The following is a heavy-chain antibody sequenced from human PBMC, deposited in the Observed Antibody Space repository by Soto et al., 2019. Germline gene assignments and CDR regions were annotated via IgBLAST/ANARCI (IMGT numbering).Heavy chain of an antibody. CDR3: ARPNWGSIEDDAFDI. CDR1: GGSISSSSYY. V-gene: IGHV4-39*07. CDR2: IYYSGST. D-gene: IGHD7-27*01. Sequence: SETLSLTCTVSGGSISSSSYYWGWIRQPPGKGLEWIGSIYYSGSTYYNPSLKSRVTISVDTSKNQFSLKLSSVTAADTAVYYCARPNWGSIEDDAFDIWGQGTMVTVSS. J-gene: IGHJ3*02.